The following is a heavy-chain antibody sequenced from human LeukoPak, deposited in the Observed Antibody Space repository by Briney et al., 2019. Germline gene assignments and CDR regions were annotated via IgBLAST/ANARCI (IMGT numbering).Heavy chain of an antibody. CDR3: ARELNGYGYYFFDY. CDR1: GFIFSDYY. D-gene: IGHD3-16*01. J-gene: IGHJ4*02. Sequence: GGSLRLSCAASGFIFSDYYMTWVRQAPGKGLEWVANINQDGSEKYFVDSVKGRFTISRDNAKNSLYLQMNSLRVEDTAVYYCARELNGYGYYFFDYWGPGTLVTVSS. CDR2: INQDGSEK. V-gene: IGHV3-7*01.